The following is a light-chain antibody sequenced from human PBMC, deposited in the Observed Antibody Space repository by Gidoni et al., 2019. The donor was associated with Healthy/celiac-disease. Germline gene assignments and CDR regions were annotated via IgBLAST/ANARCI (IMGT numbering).Light chain of an antibody. J-gene: IGKJ1*01. Sequence: EIVMTQSPATLSVSPGERATLSCRASQSVSSNLAWYQQKPGQSPRLLIYGASTRAPGIPARFSGSGSGTEFTLTISSLQSEDFAVYYCQQYNNWPRTCGQGTKVEIK. CDR3: QQYNNWPRT. CDR1: QSVSSN. CDR2: GAS. V-gene: IGKV3-15*01.